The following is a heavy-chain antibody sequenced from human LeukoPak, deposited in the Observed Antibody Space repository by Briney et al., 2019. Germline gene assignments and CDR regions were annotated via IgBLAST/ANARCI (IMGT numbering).Heavy chain of an antibody. J-gene: IGHJ4*02. D-gene: IGHD4-17*01. Sequence: PGGSLRLSCTASGITVSSNDMCWVRQAPGKGLEWISLIYSGGRTDYADSVKGRFTISRDNSKNTLYLQMNSLRAEDTAVYYCASETINDYGDYHFDYWGQGTLVTVSS. V-gene: IGHV3-53*01. CDR1: GITVSSND. CDR2: IYSGGRT. CDR3: ASETINDYGDYHFDY.